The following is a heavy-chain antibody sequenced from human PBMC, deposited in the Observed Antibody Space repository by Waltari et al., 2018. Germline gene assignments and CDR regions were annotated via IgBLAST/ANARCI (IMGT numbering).Heavy chain of an antibody. CDR2: IYHSGST. V-gene: IGHV4-4*02. D-gene: IGHD1-1*01. Sequence: LVKPSGTLSLTCAVSGGSISSSNWWSWVRQPPGKGLEWIGEIYHSGSTNYNPSLKSRVTISVDKSKNQFSLKLSSVTAADTAVYYCASRQVPTLEDYYYGMDVWGQGTTVTVSS. J-gene: IGHJ6*02. CDR3: ASRQVPTLEDYYYGMDV. CDR1: GGSISSSNW.